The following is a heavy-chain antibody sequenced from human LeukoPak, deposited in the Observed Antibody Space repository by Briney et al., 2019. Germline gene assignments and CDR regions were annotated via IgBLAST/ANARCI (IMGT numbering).Heavy chain of an antibody. CDR3: ARDEGFGGSSFDY. V-gene: IGHV3-7*01. CDR2: IRQDGSDK. CDR1: GFMFNNYW. D-gene: IGHD3-10*01. J-gene: IGHJ4*02. Sequence: PGGSLRLSCVVPGFMFNNYWMSWVRQAPGKGLEWVATIRQDGSDKYFLDSVRGRFTISRDNAENSLYLQMNSLRAEDTAVYYCARDEGFGGSSFDYWGQGTLVTVSS.